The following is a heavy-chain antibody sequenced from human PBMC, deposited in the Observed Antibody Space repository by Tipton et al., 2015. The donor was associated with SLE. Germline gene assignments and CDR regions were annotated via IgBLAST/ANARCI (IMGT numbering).Heavy chain of an antibody. J-gene: IGHJ5*02. D-gene: IGHD4-11*01. V-gene: IGHV4-59*01. Sequence: TLSLTCTVSGGSISSYYWSWIRQPPGKGLEWIGYIYYSGSTNYNPSLKSRVTISVDTSKNQFSLKLSSVTAADTAVYYCASYSPEDPWGQGTLVTVSS. CDR1: GGSISSYY. CDR2: IYYSGST. CDR3: ASYSPEDP.